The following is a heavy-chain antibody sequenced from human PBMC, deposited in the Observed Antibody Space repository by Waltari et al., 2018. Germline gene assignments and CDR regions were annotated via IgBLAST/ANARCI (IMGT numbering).Heavy chain of an antibody. CDR3: ATSSYGSGLIDY. CDR2: IKQDGSEN. D-gene: IGHD4-17*01. Sequence: EVQLVESGGGLVQPGGSLRLSCAASGFTFSDYWMSWVRQAPGKGLEWVANIKQDGSENHYVDSVKGRFTISRDNAKNSLYLQMDSLRAEDTAVYYCATSSYGSGLIDYWGQGTLVTVSS. J-gene: IGHJ4*02. CDR1: GFTFSDYW. V-gene: IGHV3-7*01.